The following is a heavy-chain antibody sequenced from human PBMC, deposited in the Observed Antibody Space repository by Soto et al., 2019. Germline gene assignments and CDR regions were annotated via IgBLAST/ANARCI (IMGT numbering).Heavy chain of an antibody. D-gene: IGHD6-25*01. Sequence: QVQLHESGPGLVKPSGTLSLTCAVSGDSIRSDKWWSWVRQPPGKGLEWIGEIHHSGNSNYNPSLKSRVXXSXXKSENQFSLNLSSVTDADTAVYYCARGERQQQRDYWGQGTLVTVSS. CDR3: ARGERQQQRDY. CDR1: GDSIRSDKW. V-gene: IGHV4-4*02. J-gene: IGHJ4*02. CDR2: IHHSGNS.